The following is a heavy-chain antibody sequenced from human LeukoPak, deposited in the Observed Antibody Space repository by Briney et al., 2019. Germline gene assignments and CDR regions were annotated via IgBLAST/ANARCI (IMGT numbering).Heavy chain of an antibody. Sequence: GESLKISCQGSGFSFTSYWIGWVRRMPGKGLEWMGIIYPIDSDTRYSPSFQGQVTMSADKSISTAYLQWSSLKASDSAMYYCARRDYFDRTGYYKLWGQGTLVTVSS. J-gene: IGHJ4*02. V-gene: IGHV5-51*01. CDR2: IYPIDSDT. D-gene: IGHD3-22*01. CDR3: ARRDYFDRTGYYKL. CDR1: GFSFTSYW.